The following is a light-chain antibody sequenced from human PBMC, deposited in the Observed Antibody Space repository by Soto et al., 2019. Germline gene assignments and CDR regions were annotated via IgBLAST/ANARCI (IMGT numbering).Light chain of an antibody. V-gene: IGLV1-40*01. CDR3: QSYDSSLSAYV. Sequence: QSVLTQPPSVSGAPGQTVTISCTGSSSNIGAGYDVHWYQQLPGTAPKLLIYGNSNRPSGVPDRFSGSMSGTSSSLPITGLQAEDEADYYCQSYDSSLSAYVFGTGTKVTVL. CDR2: GNS. J-gene: IGLJ1*01. CDR1: SSNIGAGYD.